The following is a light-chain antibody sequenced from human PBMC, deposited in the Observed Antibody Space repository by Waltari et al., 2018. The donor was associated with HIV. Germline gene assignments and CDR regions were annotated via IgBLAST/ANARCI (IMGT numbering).Light chain of an antibody. J-gene: IGLJ3*02. Sequence: QSALTHPASVSWSPGQSITLSCAGASHDVGYYNLVSWYQQHPGKAPKCMIYEVTKRPSGDSHRFSGAKSGNMASLTISGLQGEDEADYYCCSYAGSGTWVFGGGTKVTVL. CDR2: EVT. V-gene: IGLV2-23*02. CDR3: CSYAGSGTWV. CDR1: SHDVGYYNL.